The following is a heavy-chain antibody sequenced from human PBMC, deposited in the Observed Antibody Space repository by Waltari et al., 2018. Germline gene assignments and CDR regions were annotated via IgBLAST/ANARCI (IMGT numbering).Heavy chain of an antibody. D-gene: IGHD6-19*01. CDR3: ARELAVTPPAVNWFDP. CDR1: GGSISSYY. V-gene: IGHV4-4*07. J-gene: IGHJ5*02. Sequence: QVQLQESGPGLVKPSETLSLTCTVSGGSISSYYWSWIRQPAGKGLEWIGRIYTSGSTNYNPYLKSRVTISVDKSKNQFSLKLSSVTAADTAVYYCARELAVTPPAVNWFDPWGQGTLVTVSS. CDR2: IYTSGST.